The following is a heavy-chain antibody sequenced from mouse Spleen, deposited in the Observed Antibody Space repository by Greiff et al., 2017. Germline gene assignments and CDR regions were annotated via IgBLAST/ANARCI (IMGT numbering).Heavy chain of an antibody. V-gene: IGHV1-7*01. D-gene: IGHD1-2*01. CDR1: GYTFTSYW. Sequence: QVQLQQSGAELAKPGASVKLSCKASGYTFTSYWMHWVKQRPGQGLEWIGYINPSSGYTKYNQKFKDKATLTADKSSSTAYMQLSSLTYEDSAVYYCARYTTATRSGFAYWGQGTLVTVSA. J-gene: IGHJ3*01. CDR2: INPSSGYT. CDR3: ARYTTATRSGFAY.